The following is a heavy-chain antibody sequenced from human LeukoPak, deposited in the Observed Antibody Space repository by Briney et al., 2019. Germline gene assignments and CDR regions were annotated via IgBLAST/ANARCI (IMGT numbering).Heavy chain of an antibody. CDR1: GFTFSSYW. J-gene: IGHJ4*02. CDR2: IEGDGSTK. Sequence: GGSLRLSCAASGFTFSSYWMSWVRQAPGKGLEWVANIEGDGSTKNYVDSVKGRFTISRDNSKNSLYLQMNSLRVGDTAVYYCARDSAYNAFDYWGQGALVTVSS. CDR3: ARDSAYNAFDY. V-gene: IGHV3-7*05. D-gene: IGHD5-12*01.